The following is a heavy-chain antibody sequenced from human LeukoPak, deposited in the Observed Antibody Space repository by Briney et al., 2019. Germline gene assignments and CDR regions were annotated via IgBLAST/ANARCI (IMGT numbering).Heavy chain of an antibody. CDR1: GFTFDDYA. Sequence: GRSLRLSCAASGFTFDDYAMHWVRQAPGKGLEWVSGISWNSGSIGYADSVKGRFTISRDNAKNSLYLQMNSLRAEDTAVYYCAKYGKEYQLLRGYDSYDMDVWGQGTTVTVSS. V-gene: IGHV3-9*01. CDR2: ISWNSGSI. D-gene: IGHD2-2*01. CDR3: AKYGKEYQLLRGYDSYDMDV. J-gene: IGHJ6*02.